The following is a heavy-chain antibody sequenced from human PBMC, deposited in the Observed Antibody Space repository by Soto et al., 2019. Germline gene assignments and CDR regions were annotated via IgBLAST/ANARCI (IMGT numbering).Heavy chain of an antibody. V-gene: IGHV3-23*01. CDR3: AKAYYDSSGYYGQYFDY. D-gene: IGHD3-22*01. CDR1: GFTFNAYA. Sequence: GSLRLSCAASGFTFNAYAMSWVRQAPGKGLEWVSTISGSGGGTYYADSVKGRLTISRDNSKNTLYLQMNSLRAEDTAVYYCAKAYYDSSGYYGQYFDYWGQGTLVTVSS. J-gene: IGHJ4*02. CDR2: ISGSGGGT.